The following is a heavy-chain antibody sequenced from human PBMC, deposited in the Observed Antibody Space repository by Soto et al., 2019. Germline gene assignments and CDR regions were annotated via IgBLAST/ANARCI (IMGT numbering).Heavy chain of an antibody. Sequence: QVQLVQSGAEVKKPGSSVKVSCKASGGTFSSYAISWVRQAPGQGLEWMGGIIPIFGTANYAQKFQGRVTITADESTSTAYMELSSLRSEDSAMYYWAREKIKLTSDPYYYCGMDVWGQGTTVTVSS. CDR2: IIPIFGTA. D-gene: IGHD2-15*01. CDR3: AREKIKLTSDPYYYCGMDV. J-gene: IGHJ6*02. CDR1: GGTFSSYA. V-gene: IGHV1-69*01.